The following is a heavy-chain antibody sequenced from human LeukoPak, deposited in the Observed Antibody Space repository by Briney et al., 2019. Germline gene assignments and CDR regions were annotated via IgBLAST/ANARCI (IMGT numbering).Heavy chain of an antibody. CDR2: INPSGGST. D-gene: IGHD6-6*01. CDR3: ARDPTQLSSDYYYYYMDV. V-gene: IGHV1-46*01. J-gene: IGHJ6*03. Sequence: ASVKVSCKASGYTFTSYYMHWVRQAPGQGLEWMGIINPSGGSTSYAQKFQGRVTMTRDTSTSTVYMELSSLRSEDAAVYYCARDPTQLSSDYYYYYMDVWGKGTTVTVSS. CDR1: GYTFTSYY.